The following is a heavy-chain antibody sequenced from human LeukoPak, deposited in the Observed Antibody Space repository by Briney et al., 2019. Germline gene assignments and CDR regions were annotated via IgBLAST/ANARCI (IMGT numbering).Heavy chain of an antibody. V-gene: IGHV3-48*01. CDR3: ARDSGVGGASHFDY. D-gene: IGHD1-26*01. CDR1: GFTFSSYS. CDR2: ISSSSSTI. J-gene: IGHJ4*02. Sequence: GGSLRLSCAASGFTFSSYSMNWVRQAPGKGLEWVSYISSSSSTIYYADSVKGRFTISRDNAKNSLYLQMNSLRAEDTAVYYCARDSGVGGASHFDYWGQGTLVTVSS.